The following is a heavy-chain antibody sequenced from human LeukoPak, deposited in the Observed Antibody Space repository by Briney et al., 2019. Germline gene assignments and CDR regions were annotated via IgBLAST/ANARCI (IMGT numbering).Heavy chain of an antibody. CDR1: GYSFTSYW. D-gene: IGHD3-22*01. V-gene: IGHV5-51*01. J-gene: IGHJ4*02. CDR3: ASCQYDSSGYYYFDY. CDR2: IYPGDSDT. Sequence: GESLKISCKGSGYSFTSYWIGWVRQMPGKGLEWMGIIYPGDSDTRYSPPFQGQVTISADKSISTAYLQWSSLKASDTAMYYCASCQYDSSGYYYFDYWGQGTLVTVSS.